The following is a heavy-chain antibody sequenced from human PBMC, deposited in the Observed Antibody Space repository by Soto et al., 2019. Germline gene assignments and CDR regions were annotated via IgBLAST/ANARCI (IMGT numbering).Heavy chain of an antibody. CDR1: GCTVSSNY. CDR2: IYSGGST. V-gene: IGHV3-66*01. J-gene: IGHJ6*02. D-gene: IGHD3-10*01. Sequence: PGGSLRLCCAASGCTVSSNYMSWVRQAPGKGLEWVSVIYSGGSTYYADSVKGRFTISRDNSKNTLYLQINSLRAEDTAVYYCARPVSLHYYGSGSYYNKPHYYNGMDVWGQGTTVTVSS. CDR3: ARPVSLHYYGSGSYYNKPHYYNGMDV.